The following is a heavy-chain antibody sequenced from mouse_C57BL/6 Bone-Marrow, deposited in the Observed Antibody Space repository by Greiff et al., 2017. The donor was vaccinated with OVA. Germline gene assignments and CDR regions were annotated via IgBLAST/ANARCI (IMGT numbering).Heavy chain of an antibody. CDR3: TRVGAYYSNFYAMDY. CDR2: ISSGGDYI. CDR1: GFTFSSYA. D-gene: IGHD2-5*01. J-gene: IGHJ4*01. V-gene: IGHV5-9-1*02. Sequence: EVHLVESGEGLVKPGGSLKLSCAASGFTFSSYAMSWVRQTPEKRLEWVAYISSGGDYIYYADTVKGRFTISRDNARNTLYLQMSSLKSEDTAMYYCTRVGAYYSNFYAMDYWVKEPQSPSPQ.